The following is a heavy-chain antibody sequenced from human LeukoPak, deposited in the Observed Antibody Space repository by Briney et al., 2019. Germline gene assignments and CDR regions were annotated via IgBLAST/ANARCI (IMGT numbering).Heavy chain of an antibody. V-gene: IGHV4-34*01. CDR3: ARVSLYAYCGGDCYSNFDY. CDR2: IYHSGST. J-gene: IGHJ4*02. Sequence: PSETLSLTCAVYGGSFSGYYWSWIRQPPGKGLEWIGSIYHSGSTYYNPSLKSRVTISVDTSKNQFSLKLSSVTAADTAVYYCARVSLYAYCGGDCYSNFDYWGQGTLVTVSS. D-gene: IGHD2-21*02. CDR1: GGSFSGYY.